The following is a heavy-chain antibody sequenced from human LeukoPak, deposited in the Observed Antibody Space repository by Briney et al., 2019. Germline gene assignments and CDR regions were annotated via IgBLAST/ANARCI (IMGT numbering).Heavy chain of an antibody. J-gene: IGHJ6*02. V-gene: IGHV4-4*07. CDR1: GASITSHF. Sequence: SETLSLTCVVSGASITSHFWSWIRQPAGKGLEWIGCVHGSGNTNYSPSLEGRVTMSVDTSTNQGSLRLTSVTAADTAIYFCARDGGVAAAAYYYSAADVWGHGAKVIVSS. D-gene: IGHD6-13*01. CDR2: VHGSGNT. CDR3: ARDGGVAAAAYYYSAADV.